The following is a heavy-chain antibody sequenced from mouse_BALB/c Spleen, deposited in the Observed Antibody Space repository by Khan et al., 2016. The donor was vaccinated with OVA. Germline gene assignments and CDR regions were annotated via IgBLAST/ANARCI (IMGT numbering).Heavy chain of an antibody. J-gene: IGHJ3*01. CDR1: GFTFSTYT. V-gene: IGHV5-9*03. D-gene: IGHD2-1*01. CDR3: ARSNYGTFAY. CDR2: ISSGGDNT. Sequence: EVELVESGGGLVKPGGSLKLSCAASGFTFSTYTISWVRQTPVRRLEWVATISSGGDNTFYPDSLRGRFTISRDNAKNNLYLHMSSLRSEDTALYYCARSNYGTFAYWGQGTLVTVSA.